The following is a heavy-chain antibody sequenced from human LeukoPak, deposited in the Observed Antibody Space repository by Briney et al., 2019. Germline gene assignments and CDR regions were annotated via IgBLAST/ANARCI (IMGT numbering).Heavy chain of an antibody. CDR1: GFTFSSYD. Sequence: HPGGSLRLSCAASGFTFSSYDMHWVRQATGKGLEWVSAIGTAGDTYYADSVKGRFTISRDNSKNTLYLQMNSLRAEDTAVYYCAKVGPLPKSSGWYAGFDYWGQGTLVTVSS. V-gene: IGHV3-13*01. CDR2: IGTAGDT. J-gene: IGHJ4*02. CDR3: AKVGPLPKSSGWYAGFDY. D-gene: IGHD6-19*01.